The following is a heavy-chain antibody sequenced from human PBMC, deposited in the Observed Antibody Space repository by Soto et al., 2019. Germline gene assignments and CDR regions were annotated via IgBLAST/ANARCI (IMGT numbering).Heavy chain of an antibody. Sequence: QLQLQESGSGLVKPSQTLSLTCPVSGGSISSGGYSWSWIRQPPGKCLEWIGYIYHSGSTYYNPSLKSEVTISVNRSKTQVSLKLRSGTAADKAVYYCAAGGELPRYYWGQGTLVTVSS. J-gene: IGHJ4*02. CDR3: AAGGELPRYY. CDR2: IYHSGST. CDR1: GGSISSGGYS. D-gene: IGHD1-26*01. V-gene: IGHV4-30-2*02.